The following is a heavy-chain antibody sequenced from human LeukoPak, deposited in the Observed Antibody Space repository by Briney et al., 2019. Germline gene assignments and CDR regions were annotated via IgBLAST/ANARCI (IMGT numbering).Heavy chain of an antibody. CDR1: GYSINSAYY. CDR3: ARLTPGKNWFDP. Sequence: SETLSLTCAVSGYSINSAYYWGWFRPPPGKGLEWIAIMYHSGITHYNSSLKSRATISVDTSKNQFSLKLSSVTAADTSVYYCARLTPGKNWFDPWGHGTLVTVSS. CDR2: MYHSGIT. V-gene: IGHV4-38-2*01. D-gene: IGHD3-10*01. J-gene: IGHJ5*02.